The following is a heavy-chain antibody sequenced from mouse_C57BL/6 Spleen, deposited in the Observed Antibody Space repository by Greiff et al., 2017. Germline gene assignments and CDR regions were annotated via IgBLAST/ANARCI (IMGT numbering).Heavy chain of an antibody. D-gene: IGHD2-5*01. J-gene: IGHJ2*01. Sequence: EVKVEESGGGLVQPGGSMKLSCVASGFTFSNYWMNWVRQSPEKGLEWVAQIRLKSDNYATHYAESVKGRFTISRDDSKSSVYLQMNNLRAEDTGIYYCTEDYSNYGDYWGQGTTLTVSS. CDR3: TEDYSNYGDY. CDR2: IRLKSDNYAT. V-gene: IGHV6-3*01. CDR1: GFTFSNYW.